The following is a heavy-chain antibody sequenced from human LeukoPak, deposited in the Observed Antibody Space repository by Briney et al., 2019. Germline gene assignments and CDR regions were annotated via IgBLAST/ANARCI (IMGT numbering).Heavy chain of an antibody. D-gene: IGHD6-13*01. V-gene: IGHV4-59*01. CDR2: VYNGGT. Sequence: SETLSLTCSVSGGSFSRYSWNWIRQPPGKRLEWIGYVYNGGTNYNPSLKSRVTMSVDTSKKRFSLTLTSVNAADTAVYYCARDTTLDEGSSRYGFDHWGQGTLVTVSS. J-gene: IGHJ4*02. CDR3: ARDTTLDEGSSRYGFDH. CDR1: GGSFSRYS.